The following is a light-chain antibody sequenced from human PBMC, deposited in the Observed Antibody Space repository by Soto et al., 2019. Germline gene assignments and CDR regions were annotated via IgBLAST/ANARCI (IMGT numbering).Light chain of an antibody. Sequence: QSVLTQPPSVSGAPGQRVTISCTGSSSNIGAGYDVHWYQQLPGTAPKLLIYGNSNRPSGVPDRFSGSKSGTSASLAITGSQAEDEADYYCQSYDSSLSVSVVFGGGTKLTVL. V-gene: IGLV1-40*01. J-gene: IGLJ2*01. CDR2: GNS. CDR1: SSNIGAGYD. CDR3: QSYDSSLSVSVV.